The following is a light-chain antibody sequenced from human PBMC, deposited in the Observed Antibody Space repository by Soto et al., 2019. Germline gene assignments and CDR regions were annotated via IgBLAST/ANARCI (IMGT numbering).Light chain of an antibody. CDR1: QSVSNSY. V-gene: IGKV3-20*01. CDR2: GAS. CDR3: QQYGSSPPYT. J-gene: IGKJ2*01. Sequence: EIGLTQSRGTLSLSPGERATLSCRASQSVSNSYLAWYQQKPGQAPRLLIYGASSRATGIPDRFSGSGSGTDFTLTISSLEPEDFAVYYCQQYGSSPPYTFGQGTKLEIK.